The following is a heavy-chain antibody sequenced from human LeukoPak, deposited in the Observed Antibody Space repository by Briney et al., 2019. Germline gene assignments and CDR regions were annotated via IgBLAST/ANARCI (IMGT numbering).Heavy chain of an antibody. V-gene: IGHV3-33*01. Sequence: PGGSLRLSCAASGFTFSSYGMHWGRQAPGKGLEWVAVIWYDGSNKYYADSVKGRFTISRVNSKNTLYLQMNSLRAEDTAVYYCARSRGYGAANWFDPWGQGTLVTASS. CDR1: GFTFSSYG. CDR2: IWYDGSNK. CDR3: ARSRGYGAANWFDP. D-gene: IGHD4/OR15-4a*01. J-gene: IGHJ5*02.